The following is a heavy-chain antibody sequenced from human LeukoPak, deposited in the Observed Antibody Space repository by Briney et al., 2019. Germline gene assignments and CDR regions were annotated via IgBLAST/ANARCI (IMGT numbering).Heavy chain of an antibody. J-gene: IGHJ5*02. D-gene: IGHD2-2*01. CDR2: IWPSDSDA. CDR1: GYAFTSYW. V-gene: IGHV5-51*01. Sequence: GESLKISCKASGYAFTSYWIGWVRQMPGKGLEWMGIIWPSDSDARYSPSFQGQVTISADKSITTAYLQWSSLKASAAAMYYCATVSSPPAWGQGTLVTVSS. CDR3: ATVSSPPA.